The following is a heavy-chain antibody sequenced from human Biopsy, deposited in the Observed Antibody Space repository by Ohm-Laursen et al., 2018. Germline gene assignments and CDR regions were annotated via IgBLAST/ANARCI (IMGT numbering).Heavy chain of an antibody. J-gene: IGHJ4*02. Sequence: SDTLSLTCTVSGDSISTYYWSWIRQPPGKGLEWIGYVYYTGSTDYNPSLQNRVTMSVDTSKNQFYLKLYSVTAADTAVYYCARGRRTSGWPYFDNWGQGALVIVSP. CDR2: VYYTGST. CDR3: ARGRRTSGWPYFDN. D-gene: IGHD6-19*01. V-gene: IGHV4-59*07. CDR1: GDSISTYY.